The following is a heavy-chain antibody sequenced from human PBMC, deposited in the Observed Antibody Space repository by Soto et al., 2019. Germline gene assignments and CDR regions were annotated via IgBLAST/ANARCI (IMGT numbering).Heavy chain of an antibody. CDR2: IHPSGST. CDR3: ARGRDEYKLGNV. CDR1: GGSLSDYY. J-gene: IGHJ6*02. D-gene: IGHD1-1*01. V-gene: IGHV4-34*01. Sequence: SETLSLTCAVSGGSLSDYYWPWIRQSPGKGLEWIGEIHPSGSTYYNPSLRSRVTISVDTSKNQFSLKLTSLTAADTAIYYCARGRDEYKLGNVWGHGTTVTVSS.